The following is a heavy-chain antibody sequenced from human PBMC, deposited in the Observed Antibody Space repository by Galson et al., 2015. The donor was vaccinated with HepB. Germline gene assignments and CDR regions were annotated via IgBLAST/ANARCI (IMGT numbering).Heavy chain of an antibody. CDR1: GGTFSSYA. CDR2: IIPIFGTA. CDR3: ARDPIRAVAGTGDYYYYGMDV. D-gene: IGHD6-19*01. V-gene: IGHV1-69*13. J-gene: IGHJ6*02. Sequence: SVKVSCKASGGTFSSYAISWVRQAPGQGLEWMGGIIPIFGTANYAQKFQGRVTITADESTSTAYMELSSLRSEDTAVYYCARDPIRAVAGTGDYYYYGMDVWGQGTTVTVSS.